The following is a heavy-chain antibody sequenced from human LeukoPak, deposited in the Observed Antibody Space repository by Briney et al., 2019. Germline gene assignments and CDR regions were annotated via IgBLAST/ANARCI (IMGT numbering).Heavy chain of an antibody. CDR1: GGSISSSSYY. CDR3: ARHGRYDILTHDI. Sequence: SETLSLTCTVSGGSISSSSYYWGWIRQPPGKGLEWIGSIYYSGSTYYNPSLKSRVTISVDTSKNQFSLKLSSVTAADTAVYYCARHGRYDILTHDIWGQGTMVTVSS. V-gene: IGHV4-39*01. CDR2: IYYSGST. J-gene: IGHJ3*02. D-gene: IGHD3-9*01.